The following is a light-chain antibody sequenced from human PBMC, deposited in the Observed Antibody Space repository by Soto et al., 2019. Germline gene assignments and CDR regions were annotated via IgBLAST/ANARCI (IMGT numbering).Light chain of an antibody. J-gene: IGKJ2*01. V-gene: IGKV1-5*01. CDR2: DAS. Sequence: DIQMTQSPSILSASVGDRVTITCRASQSISNWLAWYQQKPGRAPKVLIYDASSLQSGVPSRSSGSSSGTEFTLAITGLQPDDIAPYYCQQYKSYSYTFGQGTILEI. CDR3: QQYKSYSYT. CDR1: QSISNW.